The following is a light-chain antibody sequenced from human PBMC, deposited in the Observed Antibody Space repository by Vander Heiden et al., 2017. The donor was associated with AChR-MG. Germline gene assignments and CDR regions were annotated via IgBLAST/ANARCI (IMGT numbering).Light chain of an antibody. CDR3: HQYGSSPRT. CDR2: CAS. J-gene: IGKJ1*01. CDR1: QIISSNY. V-gene: IGKV3-20*01. Sequence: IVLTQSPGTLSLSPGETVTLSCRASQIISSNYLAWYQHRPGQAPTLLIYCASIRATGIPARFSGSGSGTDFTLTISRLESEDFAVYYCHQYGSSPRTFGQGTRVEI.